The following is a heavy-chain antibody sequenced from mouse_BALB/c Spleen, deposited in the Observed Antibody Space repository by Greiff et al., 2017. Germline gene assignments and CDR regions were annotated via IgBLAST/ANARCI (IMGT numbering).Heavy chain of an antibody. Sequence: EVQRVESGGGLVKLGGSLKLSCAASGFTFSSYYMSLVRQTPEKRLELVAAINSNGGSTYYPDTVKGRFTISRDNAKNTLYLQMSSLKSEDTALLYSERPSTMITTGYFEVWGAGTTVTVAA. V-gene: IGHV5-6-2*01. J-gene: IGHJ1*01. CDR2: INSNGGST. D-gene: IGHD2-4*01. CDR3: ERPSTMITTGYFEV. CDR1: GFTFSSYY.